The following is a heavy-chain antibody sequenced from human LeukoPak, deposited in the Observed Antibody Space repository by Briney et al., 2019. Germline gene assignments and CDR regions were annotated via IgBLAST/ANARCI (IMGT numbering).Heavy chain of an antibody. CDR1: GFTFDDYG. Sequence: PGGSLRLSCAAPGFTFDDYGMSWVRQAPGKGLEWVSGINWNGGSTGYADSVKGRFTISRDNSKNTLYLQMNSLRAEDTAVYYCARGPSGYHNTGGQGTLVTVSS. D-gene: IGHD5-12*01. CDR3: ARGPSGYHNT. CDR2: INWNGGST. J-gene: IGHJ4*02. V-gene: IGHV3-20*04.